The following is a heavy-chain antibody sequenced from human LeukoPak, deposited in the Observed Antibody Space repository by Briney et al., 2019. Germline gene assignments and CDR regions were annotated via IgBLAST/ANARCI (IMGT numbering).Heavy chain of an antibody. Sequence: PSETLSLTCAVYGGSFSGYYWSWIRQPPGKGLEWIGEINHSGSTNYNPSLKSRVTISVDTSKNQFSLKLSSVTAADTAVYYCARGFYGSGTFDYWGQGTLVTVSS. V-gene: IGHV4-34*01. D-gene: IGHD3-10*01. J-gene: IGHJ4*02. CDR1: GGSFSGYY. CDR3: ARGFYGSGTFDY. CDR2: INHSGST.